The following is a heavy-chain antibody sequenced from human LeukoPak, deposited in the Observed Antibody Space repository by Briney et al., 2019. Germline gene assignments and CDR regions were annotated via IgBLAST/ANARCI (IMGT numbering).Heavy chain of an antibody. J-gene: IGHJ5*02. V-gene: IGHV4-39*07. CDR1: GGSISSSSYY. CDR3: ARNYFDWLTAYNWFDP. Sequence: SETLSLTCTVSGGSISSSSYYWGWIRQPPGKGLEWIGSIYYSGSTYYNPSLKSRVTISVDTSKNQFSLKLSSVTAADTAVYYCARNYFDWLTAYNWFDPWGQGTLVTVSS. D-gene: IGHD3-9*01. CDR2: IYYSGST.